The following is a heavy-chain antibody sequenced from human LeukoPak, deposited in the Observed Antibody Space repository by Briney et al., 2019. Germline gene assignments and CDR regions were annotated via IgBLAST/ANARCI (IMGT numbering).Heavy chain of an antibody. CDR2: IIPIFGTA. CDR1: GGTFSSYA. CDR3: ARAPNDYDYVWGSYPPFGY. D-gene: IGHD3-16*02. V-gene: IGHV1-69*13. J-gene: IGHJ4*02. Sequence: SVKVSCKASGGTFSSYAISWVRQAPGQGLEWMGGIIPIFGTANYAQKFQGRVTITADESTSTAYMELSSLRSEDTAVYYCARAPNDYDYVWGSYPPFGYWGQGTLVTVSS.